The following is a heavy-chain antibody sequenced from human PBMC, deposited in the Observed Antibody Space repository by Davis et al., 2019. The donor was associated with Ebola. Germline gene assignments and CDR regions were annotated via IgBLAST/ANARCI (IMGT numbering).Heavy chain of an antibody. CDR1: GYIFTSYA. V-gene: IGHV1-69*13. J-gene: IGHJ6*02. CDR3: ATPHGYSGYDVYYYGMDV. CDR2: IIPIFGTA. Sequence: SVKVSCKASGYIFTSYAMHWVRQAPGQGLEWMGGIIPIFGTANYAQKFQGRVTITADESTSTAYMELSSLRSEDTAVYYCATPHGYSGYDVYYYGMDVWGQGTTVTVSS. D-gene: IGHD5-12*01.